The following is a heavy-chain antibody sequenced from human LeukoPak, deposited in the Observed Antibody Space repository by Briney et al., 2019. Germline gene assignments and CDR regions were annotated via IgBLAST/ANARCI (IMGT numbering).Heavy chain of an antibody. Sequence: SETLSLTCTVSGYSISSGYYWGWIRQPPGKGLEWIGSIYHSGSTYYNPSLKSRVTISVDTSKNQFSLKLSSVTAADTAVYYCARDLYSGSYSRKGSDYWGQGTLVTVSS. CDR1: GYSISSGYY. J-gene: IGHJ4*02. CDR2: IYHSGST. V-gene: IGHV4-38-2*02. CDR3: ARDLYSGSYSRKGSDY. D-gene: IGHD1-26*01.